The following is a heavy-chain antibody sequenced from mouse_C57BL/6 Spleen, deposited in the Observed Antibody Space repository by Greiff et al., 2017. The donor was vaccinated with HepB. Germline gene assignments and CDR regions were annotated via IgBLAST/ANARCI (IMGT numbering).Heavy chain of an antibody. CDR1: GFTFSDAW. CDR2: IRNKASNDAT. D-gene: IGHD2-1*01. V-gene: IGHV6-6*01. Sequence: GGSLKLSCAASGFTFSDAWMDWVRQSPEKGLECVAEIRNKASNDATYYAESVKGRFTIPRDDSKSSVYLQMNSLRAEDTGIYYCTPYGNYWYFDDWGTGTTLTVSS. J-gene: IGHJ1*03. CDR3: TPYGNYWYFDD.